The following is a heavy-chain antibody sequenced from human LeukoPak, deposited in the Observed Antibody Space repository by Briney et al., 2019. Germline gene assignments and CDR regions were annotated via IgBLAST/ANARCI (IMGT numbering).Heavy chain of an antibody. D-gene: IGHD3-10*01. V-gene: IGHV4-39*07. CDR2: IYYSGST. Sequence: PSETLSLTCTVSGGSISSSSYYWGWIRQPPGKGLEWIGSIYYSGSTYYNPSLKSRVTISVDTSKNQFSLKLSSVTAADTAVYYCARLVETVRGVIWFDPWGQGTLVTVSS. CDR3: ARLVETVRGVIWFDP. J-gene: IGHJ5*02. CDR1: GGSISSSSYY.